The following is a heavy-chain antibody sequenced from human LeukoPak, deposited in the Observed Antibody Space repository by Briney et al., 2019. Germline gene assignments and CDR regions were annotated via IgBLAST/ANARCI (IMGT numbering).Heavy chain of an antibody. Sequence: GGSLRLSCAASEFTFRTYSMTWVRRAPGKGLEWVSAISGSGGSTYYADSVKGRFTISRDNSKNTLYLQMNSLRAEDTAVYYCAKGLRFLETAFDIWGQGTMVTVSS. D-gene: IGHD3-3*01. V-gene: IGHV3-23*01. CDR3: AKGLRFLETAFDI. CDR1: EFTFRTYS. CDR2: ISGSGGST. J-gene: IGHJ3*02.